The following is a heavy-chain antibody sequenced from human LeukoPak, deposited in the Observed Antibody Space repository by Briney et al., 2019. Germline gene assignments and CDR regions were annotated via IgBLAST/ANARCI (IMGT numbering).Heavy chain of an antibody. CDR1: GFTFSSYT. J-gene: IGHJ4*02. CDR2: ITTSDGNT. Sequence: GGSLRLSCAASGFTFSSYTMSWVRQAPGKGLEWVSTITTSDGNTYYADSVKGRFTVSRDNSKNTLFLQMNSLRAEDTAVYYCARDSSSSQLDYWGQGTLVTVSS. V-gene: IGHV3-23*01. D-gene: IGHD6-6*01. CDR3: ARDSSSSQLDY.